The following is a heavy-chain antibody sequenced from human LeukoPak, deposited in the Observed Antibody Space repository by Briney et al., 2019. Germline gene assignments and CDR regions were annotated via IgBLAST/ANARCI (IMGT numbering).Heavy chain of an antibody. V-gene: IGHV3-13*01. CDR1: GFTFSSYD. D-gene: IGHD1-26*01. Sequence: GGSLRLSCAAAGFTFSSYDMHWVRQATGEGLEWVSAIGTAGDTYYPGSVKGRFTISRENAKNSLYLQMNSLRAGDTAVYYCARESGSYGFDYWGQGTLVTVSS. CDR2: IGTAGDT. J-gene: IGHJ4*02. CDR3: ARESGSYGFDY.